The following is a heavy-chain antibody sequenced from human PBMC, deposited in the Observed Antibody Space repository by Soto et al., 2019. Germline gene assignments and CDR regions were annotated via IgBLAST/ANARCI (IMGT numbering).Heavy chain of an antibody. D-gene: IGHD3-22*01. CDR2: LYYGRSA. CDR1: GDSISSYY. Sequence: QVQLQESGPGLVKPSETLSLTCAVSGDSISSYYCMWIRQPPGKGLESIGYLYYGRSANYNPSLNTRVTLAVATSTNQSALTLSSMTAADTAVYYCALRGMAVVPEYWGQGTLVTVSS. V-gene: IGHV4-59*01. J-gene: IGHJ4*02. CDR3: ALRGMAVVPEY.